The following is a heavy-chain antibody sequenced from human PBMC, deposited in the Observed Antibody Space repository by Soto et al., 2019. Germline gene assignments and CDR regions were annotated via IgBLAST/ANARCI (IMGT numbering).Heavy chain of an antibody. Sequence: TFTSYAMHWVRQAPGQRLEWMGWINAGNGNTKYSQKFQGRVTITRDTSASTAYMELSSLRSEDTAVYYCARVDFWSGYYYFDYWGQGTLVTVSS. J-gene: IGHJ4*02. D-gene: IGHD3-3*01. V-gene: IGHV1-3*01. CDR3: ARVDFWSGYYYFDY. CDR1: TFTSYA. CDR2: INAGNGNT.